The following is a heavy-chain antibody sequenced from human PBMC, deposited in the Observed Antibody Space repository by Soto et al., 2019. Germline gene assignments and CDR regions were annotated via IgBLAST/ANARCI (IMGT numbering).Heavy chain of an antibody. CDR1: GESVSSNAAA. J-gene: IGHJ5*02. CDR2: TYVRSKWYN. Sequence: SQTLSLTCALSGESVSSNAAAWNWIRQSPSRGLEWLGRTYVRSKWYNDYAVSVKSRIIINPDTSNNQFSLQLNSVTPEDTAVYFCAKGDNLGPKTGYAFDPWGQGIMVTVSS. V-gene: IGHV6-1*01. CDR3: AKGDNLGPKTGYAFDP. D-gene: IGHD5-12*01.